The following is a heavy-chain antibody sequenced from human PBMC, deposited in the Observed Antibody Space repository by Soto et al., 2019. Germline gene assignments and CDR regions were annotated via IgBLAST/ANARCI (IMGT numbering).Heavy chain of an antibody. CDR3: AKGKGYSSGHGVVDY. D-gene: IGHD6-19*01. Sequence: PGWSLRLSCASSVFTFISYGMHWVRQAPGKGLEWVAVISYDGSNKYYADSVKGRFTISRDNSKNTLYLQMNSLRAEDTAVYYCAKGKGYSSGHGVVDYWGQGTLVTVSS. V-gene: IGHV3-30*18. CDR1: VFTFISYG. J-gene: IGHJ4*02. CDR2: ISYDGSNK.